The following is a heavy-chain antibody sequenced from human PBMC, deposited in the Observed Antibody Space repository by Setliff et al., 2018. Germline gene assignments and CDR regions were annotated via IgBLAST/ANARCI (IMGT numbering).Heavy chain of an antibody. Sequence: GGSLRLSCVASGFTFSNFGIHWVRQAPGKGLAWVALIWNDGSNKFYGDSVRGRFTISRYNSKRALYLQMDSLRAEDTAVYSCARNWATAQHYYYGMDVWGQGTTVTVSS. CDR2: IWNDGSNK. CDR1: GFTFSNFG. CDR3: ARNWATAQHYYYGMDV. D-gene: IGHD2-21*02. V-gene: IGHV3-33*01. J-gene: IGHJ6*02.